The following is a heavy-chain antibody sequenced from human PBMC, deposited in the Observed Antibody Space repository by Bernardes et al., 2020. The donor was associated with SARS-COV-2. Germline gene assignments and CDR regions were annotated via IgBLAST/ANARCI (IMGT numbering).Heavy chain of an antibody. D-gene: IGHD3-16*01. CDR3: AREATTGGVGYFFDD. J-gene: IGHJ4*02. Sequence: SMKVSCTAPGSGRSFSSYTISWVRQTPGQGLQWMGRIVPILSQIHYGQTFQDRVTISADRSTSTAYMELGSLKSDDTGVYFCAREATTGGVGYFFDDWGQGTLVTVSS. V-gene: IGHV1-69*08. CDR1: GSGRSFSSYT. CDR2: IVPILSQI.